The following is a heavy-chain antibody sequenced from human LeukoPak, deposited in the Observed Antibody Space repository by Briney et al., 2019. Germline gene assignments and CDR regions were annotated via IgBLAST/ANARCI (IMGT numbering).Heavy chain of an antibody. CDR3: ARARCSSCSFEY. CDR1: GGSISSYY. Sequence: SETLSLTCTVSGGSISSYYWSWIRQPPGKGLEWIGYIYYSGSTNYNASLKSRVTISVDTSKNQFSLKLSSVTAADTAAYYCARARCSSCSFEYWGQGILVTVSS. V-gene: IGHV4-59*01. J-gene: IGHJ4*02. D-gene: IGHD6-13*01. CDR2: IYYSGST.